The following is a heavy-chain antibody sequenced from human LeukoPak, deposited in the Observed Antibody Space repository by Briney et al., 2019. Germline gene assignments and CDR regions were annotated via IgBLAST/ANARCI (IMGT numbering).Heavy chain of an antibody. CDR1: GFIFSTYT. D-gene: IGHD2/OR15-2a*01. CDR2: VSGTSGYM. V-gene: IGHV3-21*01. Sequence: GGSLRLSCAASGFIFSTYTMSWVRQAPGKGLEWVSSVSGTSGYMYYADSVKGRFTISRDNSKNSLYLQMDSLRAEDTAVYYCARKNFFDYWGQGTLVTVSS. J-gene: IGHJ4*02. CDR3: ARKNFFDY.